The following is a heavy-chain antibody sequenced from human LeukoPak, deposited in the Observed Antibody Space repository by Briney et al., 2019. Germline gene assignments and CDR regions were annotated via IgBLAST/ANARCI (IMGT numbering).Heavy chain of an antibody. V-gene: IGHV3-30*02. J-gene: IGHJ4*02. CDR3: AKDWGASGSSQLDY. D-gene: IGHD1-26*01. CDR1: GFTFTAYT. Sequence: PGGSLRLSCAASGFTFTAYTINWVRQAPGKGLEWVAFIRYDGTDKYYADSVKGRFTISRDNSKNTLYLQMNSLRAEDTAVYYCAKDWGASGSSQLDYWGQGTLVTVSS. CDR2: IRYDGTDK.